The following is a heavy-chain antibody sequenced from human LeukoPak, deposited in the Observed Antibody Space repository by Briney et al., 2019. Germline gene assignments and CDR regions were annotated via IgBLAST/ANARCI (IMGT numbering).Heavy chain of an antibody. Sequence: PSETLSLTCSVSGPSVTSGGFYWGWLRQPPGKGLEWIATVYYTGSTYYNPSLKSRVTISIDTSKNQFSLSLRSLIAADTAVYYCARHSGSGSLSRPFDPWGRGTLVTVSS. CDR2: VYYTGST. J-gene: IGHJ5*02. CDR3: ARHSGSGSLSRPFDP. CDR1: GPSVTSGGFY. D-gene: IGHD3-10*01. V-gene: IGHV4-39*01.